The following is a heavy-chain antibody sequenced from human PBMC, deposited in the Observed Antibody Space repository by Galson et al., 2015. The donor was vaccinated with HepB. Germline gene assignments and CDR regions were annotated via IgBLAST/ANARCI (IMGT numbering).Heavy chain of an antibody. V-gene: IGHV1-18*04. J-gene: IGHJ5*02. D-gene: IGHD3-10*01. Sequence: SVKVSCKASGYTFTTYGISWVRQAPGQGLEWMGWISGNNDNTNYAQKFQGRVTMTTDTSTSTAYMELRSLRSDDTALYYCARDRGFGELRPPDPWGQGTLVTVSS. CDR1: GYTFTTYG. CDR3: ARDRGFGELRPPDP. CDR2: ISGNNDNT.